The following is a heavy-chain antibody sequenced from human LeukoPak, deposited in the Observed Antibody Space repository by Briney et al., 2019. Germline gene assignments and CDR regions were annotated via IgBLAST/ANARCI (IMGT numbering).Heavy chain of an antibody. CDR1: GGSFSGYC. CDR3: TRGKPETVFDY. CDR2: INHSGST. D-gene: IGHD2-21*02. J-gene: IGHJ4*02. V-gene: IGHV4-34*01. Sequence: KASETLSLTCTVYGGSFSGYCWSWIRQPPGKGLEWIGEINHSGSTNYNPSLKTRVTISVDTSKDQFSLKLTSVTAADTAVYYCTRGKPETVFDYWAREPWSPSPQ.